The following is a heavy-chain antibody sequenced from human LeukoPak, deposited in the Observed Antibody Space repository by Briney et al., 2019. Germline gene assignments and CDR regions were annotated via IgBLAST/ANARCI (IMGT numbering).Heavy chain of an antibody. CDR2: INHSGST. D-gene: IGHD3-3*01. CDR3: ARELSITIFGVVPRRAFDI. J-gene: IGHJ3*02. V-gene: IGHV4-34*01. CDR1: GGSFSGYY. Sequence: SETLSLTCAVYGGSFSGYYWSWIRQPPGKGLEWIGEINHSGSTNYNPSLKSRVTISVDTSKNQFSLKLSSVTAADTAVYYCARELSITIFGVVPRRAFDIWGQGTMVTVSS.